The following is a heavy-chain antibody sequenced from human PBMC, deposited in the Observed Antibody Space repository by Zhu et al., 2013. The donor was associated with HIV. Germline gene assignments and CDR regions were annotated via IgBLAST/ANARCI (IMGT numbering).Heavy chain of an antibody. CDR2: ISAYNGNT. CDR1: GYTFTSYG. D-gene: IGHD2-15*01. J-gene: IGHJ6*02. V-gene: IGHV1-18*01. CDR3: ARDLKRGYIVVVVAATFDYYYGMDV. Sequence: QVQLVQSGAEVKKPGASVKVSCKASGYTFTSYGISWVRQAPGQGLEWMGWISAYNGNTNYAQKLQGRVTMTTDTSTSTAYMELRSLRSDDTAVYYCARDLKRGYIVVVVAATFDYYYGMDVWGQGDHGHRLL.